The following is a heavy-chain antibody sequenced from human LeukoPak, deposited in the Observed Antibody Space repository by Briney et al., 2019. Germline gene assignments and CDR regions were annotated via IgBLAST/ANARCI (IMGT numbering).Heavy chain of an antibody. CDR3: AKRGVVIRVILVGFHKEAYYFDS. V-gene: IGHV3-23*01. J-gene: IGHJ4*02. D-gene: IGHD2-21*01. CDR1: GITLSNYG. CDR2: ISGNGGST. Sequence: GGSLRLSCAVSGITLSNYGMSWVRQAPGKGLEWVAGISGNGGSTNYADSVKGRFVISRDTPRNTLYLQMNSLRAEDTAVYFCAKRGVVIRVILVGFHKEAYYFDSWGQGGLVTVSS.